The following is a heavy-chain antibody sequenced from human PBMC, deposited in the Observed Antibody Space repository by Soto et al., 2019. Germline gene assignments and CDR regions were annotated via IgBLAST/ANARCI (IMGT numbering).Heavy chain of an antibody. CDR2: ISYDGSNK. CDR3: AKDPHGDTAMVRGWFDP. J-gene: IGHJ5*02. Sequence: QVQLVESGGGVVQPGRSLRLSCAASGFTFSSYGMHWVRQAPGKGLEWVAVISYDGSNKYYADSVKGRFTISRDNSKNTLYLQMNRLRAEDTAVYYCAKDPHGDTAMVRGWFDPWGQGTLVTVSS. D-gene: IGHD5-18*01. V-gene: IGHV3-30*18. CDR1: GFTFSSYG.